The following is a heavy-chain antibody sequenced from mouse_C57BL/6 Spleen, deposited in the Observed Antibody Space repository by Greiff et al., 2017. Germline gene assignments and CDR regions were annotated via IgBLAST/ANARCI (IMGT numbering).Heavy chain of an antibody. CDR1: GYSFTDYN. CDR3: ARHGERWLRRAWFAY. V-gene: IGHV1-39*01. J-gene: IGHJ3*01. CDR2: INPNYGTT. D-gene: IGHD2-2*01. Sequence: VQLQQPGPELVKPGASVKISCKASGYSFTDYNMHWVKQSNGQSLEWIGVINPNYGTTSYNQKFKGKATLTVDQSSSTAYMQLNSLTSEDSAVYYGARHGERWLRRAWFAYWGQGTLVTVSA.